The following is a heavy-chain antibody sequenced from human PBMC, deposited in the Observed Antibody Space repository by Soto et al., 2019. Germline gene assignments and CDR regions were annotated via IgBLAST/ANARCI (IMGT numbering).Heavy chain of an antibody. CDR3: ARHGYSSSWYPDR. V-gene: IGHV5-51*01. J-gene: IGHJ5*02. CDR1: GYRFSSFW. D-gene: IGHD6-13*01. CDR2: AQPGHSDT. Sequence: GESLKISCQASGYRFSSFWIGWVRQMPGKGPKWMGIAQPGHSDTRYSPSFQGHVTISADESTNTAYLQWSSLRASGTAIYFCARHGYSSSWYPDRWGHRTQVTDSS.